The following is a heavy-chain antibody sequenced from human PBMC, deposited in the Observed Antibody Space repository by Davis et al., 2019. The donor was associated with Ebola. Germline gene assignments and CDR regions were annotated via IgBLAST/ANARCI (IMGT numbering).Heavy chain of an antibody. D-gene: IGHD3-22*01. Sequence: GESLKISCAASGFTFSNAWMSWVRQAPGKGLEWVGRIKSKTDGGTTDYAAPVKGRFTISRDDSKNTLYLQMNSLKTEDTAVYYCTTVGPRGITMIVGTDYWGQGTLVTVSS. CDR2: IKSKTDGGTT. V-gene: IGHV3-15*01. CDR3: TTVGPRGITMIVGTDY. J-gene: IGHJ4*02. CDR1: GFTFSNAW.